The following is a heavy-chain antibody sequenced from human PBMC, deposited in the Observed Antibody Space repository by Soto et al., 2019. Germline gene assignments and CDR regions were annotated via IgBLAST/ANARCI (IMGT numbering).Heavy chain of an antibody. J-gene: IGHJ4*02. V-gene: IGHV3-23*01. D-gene: IGHD3-3*01. CDR2: FSHGGDET. CDR1: GFILRNNG. CDR3: AAARRITIFGHQWSGLLPDY. Sequence: PGGSLRLSCEATGFILRNNGMSWVRQAPGKGLEWVSSFSHGGDETWYADSLKGRFTISRDKSKNTMYLQMNSLRAEDTAVYYCAAARRITIFGHQWSGLLPDYWGQGTLVTVSS.